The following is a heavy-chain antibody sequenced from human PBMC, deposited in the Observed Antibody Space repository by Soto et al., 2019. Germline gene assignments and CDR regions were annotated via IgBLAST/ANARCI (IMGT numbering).Heavy chain of an antibody. CDR3: ARVYCGGDCYHRDYYYYGMDV. CDR2: IIPIFGTA. J-gene: IGHJ6*02. CDR1: GGTFSSYA. V-gene: IGHV1-69*13. D-gene: IGHD2-21*02. Sequence: SVKVSCKASGGTFSSYAISWVRQAPGQGLEWMGGIIPIFGTANYAQKFQGRVTITADESTSTAYMELSSLRSEDTAVYYCARVYCGGDCYHRDYYYYGMDVWGQGTTVTVSS.